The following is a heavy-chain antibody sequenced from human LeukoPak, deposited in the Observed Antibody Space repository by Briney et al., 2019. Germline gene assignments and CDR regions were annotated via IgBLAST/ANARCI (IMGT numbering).Heavy chain of an antibody. D-gene: IGHD3-10*01. Sequence: SETLSLTCAVSGGSISSSNWWSWVRQPPGKGLEWIGEIYHSGSTNYNPSLKSRVTISVDKSKNQFSLKLSFVTAADTAVYYCATRRMVRGVIPWFDPWGQGTLVTVSS. J-gene: IGHJ5*02. CDR3: ATRRMVRGVIPWFDP. CDR1: GGSISSSNW. V-gene: IGHV4-4*02. CDR2: IYHSGST.